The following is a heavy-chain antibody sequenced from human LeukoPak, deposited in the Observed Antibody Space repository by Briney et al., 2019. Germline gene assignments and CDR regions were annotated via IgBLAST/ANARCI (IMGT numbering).Heavy chain of an antibody. D-gene: IGHD3-10*01. Sequence: SETLSLTCAVYGGSFSGYYWSWIRQPPGKGLEWIGEINHSGSTNYNPSLKSRVTISVDTSKNQFSLKLSSVTAADTAVYYCASRSRITMVRGVFDYWGQGTLVTVSS. CDR2: INHSGST. V-gene: IGHV4-34*01. CDR1: GGSFSGYY. J-gene: IGHJ4*02. CDR3: ASRSRITMVRGVFDY.